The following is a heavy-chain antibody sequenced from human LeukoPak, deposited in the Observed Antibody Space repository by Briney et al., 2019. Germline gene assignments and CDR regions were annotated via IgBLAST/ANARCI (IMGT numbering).Heavy chain of an antibody. J-gene: IGHJ4*02. CDR3: MRDLSN. CDR2: IYHSGST. D-gene: IGHD3-3*02. V-gene: IGHV4-38-2*02. Sequence: SETPSLTCAVSGYSISSGYYWGWVRQPPGKGLEWIGNIYHSGSTSYNPSLKSRVTISLDTSNKHFSLKLNSVIAADTAVYYCMRDLSNWGQGTLVTVSS. CDR1: GYSISSGYY.